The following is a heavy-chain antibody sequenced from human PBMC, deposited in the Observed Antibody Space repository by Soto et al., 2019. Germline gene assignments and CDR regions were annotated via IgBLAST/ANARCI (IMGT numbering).Heavy chain of an antibody. CDR1: GFTFRTYA. CDR2: ISGSGGTT. D-gene: IGHD6-13*01. V-gene: IGHV3-23*01. CDR3: AKQVASGTALYDY. Sequence: GGSLRLSCAASGFTFRTYAMGWARQAPGKGLEWVSVISGSGGTTYYADSVKGRFTISRDNSKNTLYLQMVSLRDEDTAVYYCAKQVASGTALYDYWGQGSLVTVSS. J-gene: IGHJ4*02.